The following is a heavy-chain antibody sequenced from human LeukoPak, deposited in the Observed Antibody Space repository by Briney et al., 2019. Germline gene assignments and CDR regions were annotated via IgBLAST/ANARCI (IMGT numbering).Heavy chain of an antibody. CDR1: GFTFSTYA. V-gene: IGHV3-23*01. J-gene: IGHJ4*02. CDR2: ITGGGAAT. D-gene: IGHD2-2*01. Sequence: GGSLRLSCAASGFTFSTYAMSWVRQAPGKGLEWVSAITGGGAATYYADSVKGRFTISRDNSKNTLYLQMNSLRAEDTAVYYCAKALGYCSSTSCRTEDFDYWGQGTLVTVSS. CDR3: AKALGYCSSTSCRTEDFDY.